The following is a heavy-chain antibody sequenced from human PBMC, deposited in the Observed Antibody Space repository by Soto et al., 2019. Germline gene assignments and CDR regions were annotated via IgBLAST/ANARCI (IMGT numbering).Heavy chain of an antibody. CDR2: INSDGSST. Sequence: EVQLVESGGGLVQPGGSLRLSCAASGFTFRSYWMHWVRQTPGKGLVWVSRINSDGSSTRYADSVKGRFTISRDNAQNTLYLQMNSLRAEDTAVYYCANGGYYGSGSFDYWGQGTLVTVSS. V-gene: IGHV3-74*01. D-gene: IGHD3-10*01. J-gene: IGHJ4*02. CDR1: GFTFRSYW. CDR3: ANGGYYGSGSFDY.